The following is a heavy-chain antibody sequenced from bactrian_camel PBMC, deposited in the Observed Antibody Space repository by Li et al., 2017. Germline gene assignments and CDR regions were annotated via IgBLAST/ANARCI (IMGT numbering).Heavy chain of an antibody. D-gene: IGHD1*01. Sequence: DVQLVESGGGLVQPGGSLRLACAASAFTFRRYYMSWVRQAPGKELKWVSSINAFIGSSYYADFVRGRFTISRDDARNTVYLQMNSLKPEDTAVYYCAAATRLLASYQDCLGQGHLDIV. CDR1: AFTFRRYY. CDR2: INAFIGSS. V-gene: IGHV3S40*01. J-gene: IGHJ1*01.